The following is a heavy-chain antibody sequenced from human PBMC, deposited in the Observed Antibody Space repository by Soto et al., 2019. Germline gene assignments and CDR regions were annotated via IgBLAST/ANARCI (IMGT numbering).Heavy chain of an antibody. CDR3: AGHSNYYYYYYMDV. CDR2: IIPILGIA. J-gene: IGHJ6*03. V-gene: IGHV1-69*02. D-gene: IGHD3-22*01. Sequence: QVQLVQSGAEVKKPGSSVKVSCKASGGTFSSYTISWVRQAPGQGLEWMGRIIPILGIANYAQKFQGRVTITADKSTSTAYMELSTLRSEDTAVYYCAGHSNYYYYYYMDVWGKGTTVTVSS. CDR1: GGTFSSYT.